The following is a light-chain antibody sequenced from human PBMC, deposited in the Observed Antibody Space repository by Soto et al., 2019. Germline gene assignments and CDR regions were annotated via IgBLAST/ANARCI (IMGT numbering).Light chain of an antibody. CDR1: QSVSSN. V-gene: IGKV3-20*01. CDR3: QQYGGSPIFT. J-gene: IGKJ3*01. CDR2: GTS. Sequence: EIEMTQSPATLSVSPGEEATLSCRASQSVSSNLAWYQQKPGQAPRLLIYGTSSRATGIPDKFSGSGSGTEFTLTISRLEPEDSAVYYCQQYGGSPIFTFGPGTKLEI.